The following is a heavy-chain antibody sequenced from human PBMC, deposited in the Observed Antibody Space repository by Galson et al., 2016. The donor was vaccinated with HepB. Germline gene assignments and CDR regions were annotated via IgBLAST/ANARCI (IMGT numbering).Heavy chain of an antibody. D-gene: IGHD4-17*01. V-gene: IGHV2-70*01. J-gene: IGHJ6*02. CDR2: VDWEDDR. CDR3: ARIVGDYTVDGDHEGYHYSGMDV. CDR1: GFSFNTTGMC. Sequence: PALVTPTQTLTLTCTFSGFSFNTTGMCVSWIRQPPGKALEWLAVVDWEDDRYYSPSLQTRLSISKDTSLNQVVLRMTNMDPVDTGTYYCARIVGDYTVDGDHEGYHYSGMDVWGQGTTVTVSS.